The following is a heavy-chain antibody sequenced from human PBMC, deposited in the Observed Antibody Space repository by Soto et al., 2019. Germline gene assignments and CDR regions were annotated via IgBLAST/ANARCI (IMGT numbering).Heavy chain of an antibody. CDR3: ARRPGVESYGILTGPIYYYYYGMDV. D-gene: IGHD3-9*01. J-gene: IGHJ6*02. V-gene: IGHV4-39*01. CDR1: GGSISSSSYY. Sequence: SETLSLTCTVSGGSISSSSYYWGWIRQPPGKGREWIGSIYYSGSTYYNPSLKSRVTISVDTSKNQFSLKLSSVTAADTAVYYCARRPGVESYGILTGPIYYYYYGMDVWGQGTTVTVS. CDR2: IYYSGST.